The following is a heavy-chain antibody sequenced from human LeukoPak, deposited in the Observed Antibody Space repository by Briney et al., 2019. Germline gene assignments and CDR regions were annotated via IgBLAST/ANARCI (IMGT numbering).Heavy chain of an antibody. V-gene: IGHV4-39*07. Sequence: PSETLSLTCTVSGGSISSSSYYWGWIRQPPGKGLEWIGSIYYGGSTNYNPSLKSRVTISVDTSKNQFSLKLSSVTAADTAVYYCARSQGYYYGSLFRWGQGTLVTVSS. CDR1: GGSISSSSYY. D-gene: IGHD3-10*01. J-gene: IGHJ4*02. CDR2: IYYGGST. CDR3: ARSQGYYYGSLFR.